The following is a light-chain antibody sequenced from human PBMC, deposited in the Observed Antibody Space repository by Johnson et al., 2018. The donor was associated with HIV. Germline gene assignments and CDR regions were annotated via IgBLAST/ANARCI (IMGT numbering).Light chain of an antibody. CDR3: GTWDSSLNAYV. Sequence: QSVLTHLPSVSAAPGQKVTISCSGSSSNIGNNYVSWYQQLPETAPKLLIYDTYKRPSGIPDRFSASKSGTSATLGITGLQTGDEADYYCGTWDSSLNAYVFGTGTKVTVL. J-gene: IGLJ1*01. V-gene: IGLV1-51*01. CDR1: SSNIGNNY. CDR2: DTY.